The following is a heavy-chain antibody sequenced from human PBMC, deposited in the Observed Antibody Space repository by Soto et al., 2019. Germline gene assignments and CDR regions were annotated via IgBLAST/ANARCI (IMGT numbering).Heavy chain of an antibody. CDR2: IYYSGST. J-gene: IGHJ6*02. V-gene: IGHV4-31*03. CDR3: ARAPGPFLTGYYSYYYYGMDV. CDR1: GGSISSGGYY. Sequence: QVQLQESGPGLVKPSQTLSLTCTVSGGSISSGGYYWSWIRQHPGKGLEWIGYIYYSGSTYYNPSLKSRVTISVDTSKNQFSLKLSSVTAADTAVYYCARAPGPFLTGYYSYYYYGMDVWGQGTTVTVSS. D-gene: IGHD3-9*01.